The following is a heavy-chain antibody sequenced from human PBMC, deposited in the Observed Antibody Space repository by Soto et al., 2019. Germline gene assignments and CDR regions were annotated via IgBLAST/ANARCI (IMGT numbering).Heavy chain of an antibody. CDR2: IKSKTDGGTT. D-gene: IGHD3-10*01. J-gene: IGHJ4*02. Sequence: RLFLGRSVLAFGTCPVSGVGQGPMNEMSWFGLIKSKTDGGTTDYAAPVKGRFTISRDDSKNTLYLQMNSLKTEDTAVYYCTTDFKYGIARWFGELRKLFDYWGQGTLVTVSS. CDR1: VLAFGTCP. V-gene: IGHV3-15*01. CDR3: TTDFKYGIARWFGELRKLFDY.